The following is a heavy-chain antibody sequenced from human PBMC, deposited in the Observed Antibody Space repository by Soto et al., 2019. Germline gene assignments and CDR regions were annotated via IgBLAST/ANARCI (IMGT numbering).Heavy chain of an antibody. Sequence: QVQLQQWGAGLLKPSETLSLTCAVYGGSFSGYYWSWIRQPPGKGLEWIGEIDHSGSTNYNPSLKSRVTISVDTSKNQFSLKLSSVTAADTAVYYCARGKQSYYGSGTPARFDPWGQGTLVTVSS. V-gene: IGHV4-34*01. CDR3: ARGKQSYYGSGTPARFDP. CDR2: IDHSGST. D-gene: IGHD3-10*01. CDR1: GGSFSGYY. J-gene: IGHJ5*02.